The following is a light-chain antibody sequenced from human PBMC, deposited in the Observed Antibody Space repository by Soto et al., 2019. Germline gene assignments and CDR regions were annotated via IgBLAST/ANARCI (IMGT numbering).Light chain of an antibody. J-gene: IGKJ3*01. Sequence: EIVLTQSPGTLSWSLGERATLSCRASQSVSQYLAWYQQKPGQAPRLLIYGASSRANGIPDRFSGSGSGTDFTVIINGLEPEDVAVYYCQQYATSARLTFCPWTNVDI. CDR2: GAS. CDR1: QSVSQY. V-gene: IGKV3-20*01. CDR3: QQYATSARLT.